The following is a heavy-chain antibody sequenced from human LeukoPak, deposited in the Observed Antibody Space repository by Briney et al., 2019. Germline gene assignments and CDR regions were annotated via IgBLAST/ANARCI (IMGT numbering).Heavy chain of an antibody. V-gene: IGHV1-18*01. D-gene: IGHD5-18*01. Sequence: ASVKVSCKASGYTFTSYDINWVRQATGQGLEWMGWISAYNGNTNYAQKLQGRVTMTTDTSTSTAYMELRSLRSDDTAVYYCARDRDGYSLTDYWGQGTLVTVSS. J-gene: IGHJ4*02. CDR3: ARDRDGYSLTDY. CDR1: GYTFTSYD. CDR2: ISAYNGNT.